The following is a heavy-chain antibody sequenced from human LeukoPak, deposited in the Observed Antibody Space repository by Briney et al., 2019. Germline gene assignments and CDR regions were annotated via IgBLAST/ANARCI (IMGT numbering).Heavy chain of an antibody. D-gene: IGHD1-14*01. Sequence: GGSLRLSCAASGFTFSSYAMHWVRQAPGKGLEWVAVISYDGSNKYYADSVKGRFTISRDNSKNTLYLQTNSLRAEDTAVYYCARDPQYWTGTTYYYYMDVWGKGTTVTVSS. V-gene: IGHV3-30-3*01. CDR1: GFTFSSYA. CDR3: ARDPQYWTGTTYYYYMDV. J-gene: IGHJ6*03. CDR2: ISYDGSNK.